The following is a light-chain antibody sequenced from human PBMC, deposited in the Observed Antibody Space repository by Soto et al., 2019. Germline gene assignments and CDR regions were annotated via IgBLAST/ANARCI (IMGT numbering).Light chain of an antibody. J-gene: IGKJ1*01. V-gene: IGKV3-15*01. Sequence: IVMTQSPATLSGSPGGSATLSCRASQSVGSHLAWYQQKPGQAPRLLIYAASTRATGIPARFSGIGSGSQFTLTLSGLQSEDFAVYYCQQYIDWPQTFGQGTKVEI. CDR3: QQYIDWPQT. CDR1: QSVGSH. CDR2: AAS.